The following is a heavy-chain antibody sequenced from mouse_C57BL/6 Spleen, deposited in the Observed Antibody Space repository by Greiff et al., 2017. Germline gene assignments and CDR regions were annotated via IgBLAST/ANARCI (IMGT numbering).Heavy chain of an antibody. CDR1: GFTFSSYA. CDR3: AREGLLLDY. V-gene: IGHV5-4*01. D-gene: IGHD2-3*01. CDR2: ISDGGSYT. Sequence: EVHLVESGGGLVKPGGSLKLSCAASGFTFSSYAMSWVRQTPEKRLEWVATISDGGSYTYYPDNVKGRFTISRDNAKNNLYLQMSHLKSEDTAMYYCAREGLLLDYWGQGTTLTVSS. J-gene: IGHJ2*01.